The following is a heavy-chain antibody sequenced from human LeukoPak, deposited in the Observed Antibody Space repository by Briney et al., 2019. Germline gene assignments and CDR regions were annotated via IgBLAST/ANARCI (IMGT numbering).Heavy chain of an antibody. D-gene: IGHD3-10*01. CDR2: ISAYNGNT. J-gene: IGHJ4*02. V-gene: IGHV1-18*01. CDR3: ARVPGTKVRGLDY. CDR1: GYTFTTYA. Sequence: ASVKVSCKASGYTFTTYAMNWVRQAPGQGLEWMGWISAYNGNTNYAQKLQGRVTMTTDTSTSTAYMELRSLRSDDTAVYYCARVPGTKVRGLDYWGQGTLVTVSS.